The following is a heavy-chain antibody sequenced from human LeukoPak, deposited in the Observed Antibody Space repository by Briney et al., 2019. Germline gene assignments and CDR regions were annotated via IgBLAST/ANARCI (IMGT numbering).Heavy chain of an antibody. D-gene: IGHD6-13*01. CDR3: ARAANTATGTPTLAIDY. CDR2: IATGSRFT. CDR1: GFSFSDHH. J-gene: IGHJ4*02. Sequence: PGGSLRLSCVASGFSFSDHHMTWIRQAPGKGLEWLSFIATGSRFTELADSVRGRFTISRDDARNSLYLQINSLRAEDTAVYFCARAANTATGTPTLAIDYWGQGTLVTVSS. V-gene: IGHV3-11*05.